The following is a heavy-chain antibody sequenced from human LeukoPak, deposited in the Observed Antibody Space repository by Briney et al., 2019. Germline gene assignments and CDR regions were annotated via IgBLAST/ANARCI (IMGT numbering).Heavy chain of an antibody. CDR2: SNAGNGNT. V-gene: IGHV1-3*02. D-gene: IGHD1-1*01. J-gene: IGHJ4*02. CDR1: GYTFTSYA. CDR3: ARGAVYNPLDFDY. Sequence: ASVKVSCKASGYTFTSYAMHWVRQAPGQRLEWMGWSNAGNGNTKYSQEFQGRVTMTTDTSMSTAYMELRSLRSDDTAVYYCARGAVYNPLDFDYWGQGTLVTVSS.